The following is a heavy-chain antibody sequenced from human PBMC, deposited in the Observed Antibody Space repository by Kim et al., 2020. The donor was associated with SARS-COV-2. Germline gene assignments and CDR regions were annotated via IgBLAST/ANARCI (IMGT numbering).Heavy chain of an antibody. J-gene: IGHJ6*03. V-gene: IGHV1-18*01. Sequence: ASVKVSCKASGYTFTSYGSSWVRQAPGQGREWMGWISAYNGNTNYAQKLQGRVTMTTDTSTSTAYMELRSLRADDTAVYYCARDRGNDFWSGYYYYYYMDVWGQGTTVTVSS. CDR1: GYTFTSYG. CDR2: ISAYNGNT. CDR3: ARDRGNDFWSGYYYYYYMDV. D-gene: IGHD3-3*01.